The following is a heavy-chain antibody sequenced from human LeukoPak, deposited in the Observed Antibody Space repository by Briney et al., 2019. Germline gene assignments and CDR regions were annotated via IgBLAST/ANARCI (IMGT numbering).Heavy chain of an antibody. CDR3: AREVPAAMNAFDI. CDR1: GFTFSVYW. J-gene: IGHJ3*02. Sequence: GGSLRLSCVGSGFTFSVYWMTWVRQAPGKGLEWVANIKEDGSEKHYVDSVKGRFTISRDNARNSLYLQMNSLRAEDTAVYYCAREVPAAMNAFDIWGQGTMVTVSS. CDR2: IKEDGSEK. D-gene: IGHD2-2*01. V-gene: IGHV3-7*01.